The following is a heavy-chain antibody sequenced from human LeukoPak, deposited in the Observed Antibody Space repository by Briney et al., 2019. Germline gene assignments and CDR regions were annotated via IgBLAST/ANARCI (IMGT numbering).Heavy chain of an antibody. V-gene: IGHV4-34*01. CDR2: INHSGST. Sequence: SETLSLTCAVYGGSFSGYYWSWIRQPPGKGLEWIGEINHSGSTNYNPSLKSRVTISVDTSKNQLSLKLSSVTSADTAVYYCARGPVDDDVWGSYRYSQKPTYYFDYWGQGTLVTVSS. CDR3: ARGPVDDDVWGSYRYSQKPTYYFDY. CDR1: GGSFSGYY. J-gene: IGHJ4*02. D-gene: IGHD3-16*02.